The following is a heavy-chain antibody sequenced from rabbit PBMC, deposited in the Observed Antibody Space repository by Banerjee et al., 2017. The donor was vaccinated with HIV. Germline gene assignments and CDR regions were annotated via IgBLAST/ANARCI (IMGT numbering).Heavy chain of an antibody. D-gene: IGHD1-1*01. V-gene: IGHV1S45*01. Sequence: LEESGGGLVKPGGTLTLTCTVSGFSFSSNWICWVRQAPGKGLEWIACIDTNDGATDYANGPKGRFTISKYSSTTVTLQMTSLTAADTVTYFCARNYVNAFDPWGPGTLVTV. CDR1: GFSFSSNW. CDR2: IDTNDGAT. CDR3: ARNYVNAFDP. J-gene: IGHJ2*01.